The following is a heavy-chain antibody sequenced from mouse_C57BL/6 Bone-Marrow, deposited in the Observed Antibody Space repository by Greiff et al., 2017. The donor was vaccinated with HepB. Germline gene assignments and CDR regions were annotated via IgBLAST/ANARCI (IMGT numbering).Heavy chain of an antibody. CDR1: GYTFTSYW. Sequence: QVQLQQPGAELVKPGASVKMSCKASGYTFTSYWITWVKQRPGQGLEWIGDIYPGSGSTNYNEKFKSKATLTVDTSSSTAYMQLSSLTSEDSAVYYCARWWSYYGSSQDYYAMDYWGQGTSVTVSS. D-gene: IGHD1-1*01. CDR3: ARWWSYYGSSQDYYAMDY. V-gene: IGHV1-55*01. J-gene: IGHJ4*01. CDR2: IYPGSGST.